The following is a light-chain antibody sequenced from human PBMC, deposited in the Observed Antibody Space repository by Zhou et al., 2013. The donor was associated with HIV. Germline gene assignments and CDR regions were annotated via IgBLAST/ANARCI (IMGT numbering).Light chain of an antibody. CDR3: QQYENLPYT. V-gene: IGKV1-33*01. Sequence: DIQMTQSPSSLSAFVGDRVTITCQASQDISNHLNWYQQKPGKAPKLLIYDASNLETGVPSRFSGSGSGTDFTFTISSLQPEDIATYYCQQYENLPYTFGQGTKLEIK. CDR1: QDISNH. J-gene: IGKJ2*01. CDR2: DAS.